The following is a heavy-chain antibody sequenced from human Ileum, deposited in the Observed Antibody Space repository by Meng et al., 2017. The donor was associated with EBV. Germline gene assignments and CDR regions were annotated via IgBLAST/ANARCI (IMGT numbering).Heavy chain of an antibody. CDR3: ARVGQWLPVDY. CDR2: IYYSGST. D-gene: IGHD6-19*01. Sequence: QVQLQESGPGLVKPSETLSLTCPVSGGSISSYYWSWIRQPPGKGLEWIGYIYYSGSTNYNPSLKSRVTISVDTSKNQFSLNLSSVTAADTAVYYCARVGQWLPVDYWGQGTLVTVSS. CDR1: GGSISSYY. V-gene: IGHV4-59*12. J-gene: IGHJ4*02.